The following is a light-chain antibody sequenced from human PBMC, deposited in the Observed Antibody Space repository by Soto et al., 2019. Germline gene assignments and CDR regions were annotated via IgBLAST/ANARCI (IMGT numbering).Light chain of an antibody. CDR1: QGVSSN. Sequence: EVVLTQSPATLSASPGDRATLSCRASQGVSSNLAWYQQKPGQAPRLLIYGASTRATGVPARFSGSGSATELSPSISSLQSDDVAVYYCQQYGDWPPETFGQGTKLEI. J-gene: IGKJ2*01. V-gene: IGKV3-15*01. CDR2: GAS. CDR3: QQYGDWPPET.